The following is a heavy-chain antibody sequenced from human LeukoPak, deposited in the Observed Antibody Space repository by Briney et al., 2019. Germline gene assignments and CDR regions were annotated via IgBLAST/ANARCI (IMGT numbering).Heavy chain of an antibody. CDR1: GFTFSSYW. CDR2: IKQDRSEK. Sequence: GGSLRLSCAASGFTFSSYWMSWVRQAPGKGLEWVANIKQDRSEKDYVDSLKGRFTISRDNAKTSLYLQMNSLRAEDTAVYYCARDQWYQLPRSLGRWGQGTLVTVSS. CDR3: ARDQWYQLPRSLGR. D-gene: IGHD2-2*01. V-gene: IGHV3-7*01. J-gene: IGHJ5*02.